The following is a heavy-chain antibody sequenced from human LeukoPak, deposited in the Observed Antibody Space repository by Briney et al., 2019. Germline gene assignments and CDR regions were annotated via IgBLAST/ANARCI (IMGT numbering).Heavy chain of an antibody. D-gene: IGHD5-18*01. V-gene: IGHV3-74*01. CDR1: GFTFSDYW. Sequence: QPGGSLRLSCTASGFTFSDYWMHWVRHAPGKGLVWVSRINSDGSRTNYADCVKGRFTISRDNAKNTVFLQMNSLRAEDAAVYYCAWVITGSTYGQFDYWGQGALATVSS. CDR2: INSDGSRT. CDR3: AWVITGSTYGQFDY. J-gene: IGHJ4*02.